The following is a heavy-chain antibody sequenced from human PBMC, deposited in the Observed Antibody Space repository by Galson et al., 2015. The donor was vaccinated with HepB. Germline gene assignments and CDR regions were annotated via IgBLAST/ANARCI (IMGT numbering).Heavy chain of an antibody. CDR3: ARDIYSNGYRYFDY. J-gene: IGHJ4*02. Sequence: TLSLTCTVSGGSIRSGGYYWSWIRQHPGKGLEWIGYIYYSGSTYYNPSLKSRLTISVDTSKNQFSLKLSSVTAADTAVYYCARDIYSNGYRYFDYWGQGTLVTVSS. CDR2: IYYSGST. CDR1: GGSIRSGGYY. D-gene: IGHD5-18*01. V-gene: IGHV4-31*03.